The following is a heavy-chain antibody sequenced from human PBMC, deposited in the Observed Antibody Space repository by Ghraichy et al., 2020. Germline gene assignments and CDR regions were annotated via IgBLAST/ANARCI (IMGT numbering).Heavy chain of an antibody. J-gene: IGHJ4*02. CDR2: IKSKTDGGTT. CDR3: TTSNGGNSKFDY. D-gene: IGHD4-23*01. V-gene: IGHV3-15*01. Sequence: GGSLRLSCAASGFTFSNAWMSWVRQAPGKGLEWVGRIKSKTDGGTTDYAAPVKGRFTISRDDSKNTLYLQMNSLKTEDTAVYYCTTSNGGNSKFDYWGQGTLVTVSS. CDR1: GFTFSNAW.